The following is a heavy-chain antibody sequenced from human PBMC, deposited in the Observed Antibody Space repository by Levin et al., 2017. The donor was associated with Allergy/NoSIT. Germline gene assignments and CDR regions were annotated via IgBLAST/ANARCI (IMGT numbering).Heavy chain of an antibody. CDR3: AKDYYDSGSYYNVYFDY. D-gene: IGHD3-10*01. CDR2: ISYDGSNK. J-gene: IGHJ4*02. Sequence: GESLKISCAASGFTFSSYGMHWVRQAPGKGLEWVAFISYDGSNKYYADSVKGRFTISRDNSKNTLYLQMNSLRAEDTAVYYCAKDYYDSGSYYNVYFDYWGQGTLVTVSS. CDR1: GFTFSSYG. V-gene: IGHV3-30*18.